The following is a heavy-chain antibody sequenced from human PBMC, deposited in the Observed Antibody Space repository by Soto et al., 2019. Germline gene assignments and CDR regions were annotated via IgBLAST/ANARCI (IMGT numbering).Heavy chain of an antibody. CDR2: ISYDVSNK. D-gene: IGHD6-19*01. J-gene: IGHJ4*02. Sequence: GGSLRLSCAASGFTFSSYAMPWVRQAPGKGLEWVAVISYDVSNKYYADSVKGRFTISRDNSKNTLYLQMNSLRAEDTAVYYWARDHCIAVAGTYCESWGKENLVSTSS. V-gene: IGHV3-30-3*01. CDR1: GFTFSSYA. CDR3: ARDHCIAVAGTYCES.